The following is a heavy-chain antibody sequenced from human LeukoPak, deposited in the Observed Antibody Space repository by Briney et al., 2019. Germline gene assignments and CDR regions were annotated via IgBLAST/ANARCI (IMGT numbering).Heavy chain of an antibody. V-gene: IGHV1-2*02. CDR2: INPNSGGT. CDR1: GYTFTGYY. D-gene: IGHD3-22*01. J-gene: IGHJ4*02. CDR3: ARGRRITMVVGSFGY. Sequence: SVKVSCKASGYTFTGYYMHWVRQAPGQGLEWMGWINPNSGGTNYAQKFQGRVTMTRDTSISTAYMELSRLRSDDTAVYYCARGRRITMVVGSFGYWGQGTLVTVSS.